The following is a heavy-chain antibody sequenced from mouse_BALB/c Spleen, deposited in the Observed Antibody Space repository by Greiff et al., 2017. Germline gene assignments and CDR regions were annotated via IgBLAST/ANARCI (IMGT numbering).Heavy chain of an antibody. Sequence: EVMLVASGGGLVQPGGSLKLSCAASGFTFSSYTMSWVRQTPEKRLEWVAYISNGGGSTYYPDTVKGRFTISRDNAKNTLYLQMSSLKSEDTAMYYCAREGNYDYAMDYWGQGTSVTVSA. CDR1: GFTFSSYT. CDR3: AREGNYDYAMDY. CDR2: ISNGGGST. V-gene: IGHV5-12-2*01. J-gene: IGHJ4*01. D-gene: IGHD2-1*01.